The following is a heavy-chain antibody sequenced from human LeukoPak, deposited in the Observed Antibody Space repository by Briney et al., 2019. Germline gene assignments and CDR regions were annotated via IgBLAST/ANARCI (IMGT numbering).Heavy chain of an antibody. V-gene: IGHV3-9*01. D-gene: IGHD3-22*01. Sequence: GGSMRLSCAASGFTFDDYAMHWVRQAPGKGLEWDSGIRRNSGSIGYADSGKGRFTISRDNAKNSLYLQMNSLRAEDTALYYCAKDIGYYYDSSGYLYYYYGMDVWSQGTTVTVSS. CDR2: IRRNSGSI. J-gene: IGHJ6*02. CDR3: AKDIGYYYDSSGYLYYYYGMDV. CDR1: GFTFDDYA.